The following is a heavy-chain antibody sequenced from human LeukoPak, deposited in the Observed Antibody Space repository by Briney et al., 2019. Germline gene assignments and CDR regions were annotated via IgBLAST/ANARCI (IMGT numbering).Heavy chain of an antibody. J-gene: IGHJ4*02. CDR2: IYYSGST. D-gene: IGHD1-26*01. Sequence: SETLSLTCTVSGGSISSGGYYWSCIRQHPGMGLEWIGSIYYSGSTYYNPSLKSRVTISVDTSKNQFSLKLSSVTAADTAVYYCAVSGSYAYFDYWGQGTLVTVSS. V-gene: IGHV4-39*07. CDR1: GGSISSGGYY. CDR3: AVSGSYAYFDY.